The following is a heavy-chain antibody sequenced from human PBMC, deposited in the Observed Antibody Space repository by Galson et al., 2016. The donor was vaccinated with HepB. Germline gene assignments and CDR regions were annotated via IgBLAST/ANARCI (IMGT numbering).Heavy chain of an antibody. CDR1: GGSFTAHY. CDR2: INHGGST. Sequence: SETLSLTCAVYGGSFTAHYWTWIRQHPGKGFEWIGDINHGGSTNYNPSLGSRVTISVDTSKNQLSLSLSSVTAADTALYFCARMEKWPTAHADFWGQGTLVTVSS. V-gene: IGHV4-34*01. D-gene: IGHD5-12*01. CDR3: ARMEKWPTAHADF. J-gene: IGHJ4*02.